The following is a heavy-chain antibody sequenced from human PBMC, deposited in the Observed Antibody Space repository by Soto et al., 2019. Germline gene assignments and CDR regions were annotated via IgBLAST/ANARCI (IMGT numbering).Heavy chain of an antibody. CDR1: GFTFSSYA. CDR3: AKLATTSFGYCSSTSCYPERHAFDI. CDR2: ISGSGGST. D-gene: IGHD2-2*03. V-gene: IGHV3-23*01. J-gene: IGHJ3*02. Sequence: EVQLLESGGGLVQPGGSLRLSCAASGFTFSSYAMSWVRQAPGKGLEWVSAISGSGGSTYYADSVKGRFTISRDNSKNTLYLQMNSRRAEDTAVYYCAKLATTSFGYCSSTSCYPERHAFDIWGQGTMVTVSS.